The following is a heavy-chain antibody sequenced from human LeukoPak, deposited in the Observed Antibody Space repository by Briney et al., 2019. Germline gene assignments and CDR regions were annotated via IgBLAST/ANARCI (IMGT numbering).Heavy chain of an antibody. CDR2: IKQDGSEK. CDR1: GFTFSSYW. D-gene: IGHD2-2*02. CDR3: AGSDCGSASCYTGSN. J-gene: IGHJ4*02. V-gene: IGHV3-7*01. Sequence: GGSLRLSCAASGFTFSSYWMSWVRQAPGKGLEWVANIKQDGSEKYYVDSVKGRFTISRDNAKNSLYLQMNSLRAEDMAVYYCAGSDCGSASCYTGSNWGQGTLVTVSS.